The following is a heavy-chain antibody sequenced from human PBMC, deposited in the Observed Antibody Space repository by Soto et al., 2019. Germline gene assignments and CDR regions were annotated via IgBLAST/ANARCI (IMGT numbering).Heavy chain of an antibody. D-gene: IGHD5-18*01. J-gene: IGHJ5*02. CDR3: VRSGYSYGYGFDN. Sequence: EVQLVESGGGVVQPGGSLRLSCAASGLTLSDYWMHWVRQVPGKGLLWVSRMSGDGSRTDYADSAKGRFSISRDNANNMVHLQMSSLRAEDTAIYFCVRSGYSYGYGFDNWGQGTLVTVSS. V-gene: IGHV3-74*01. CDR1: GLTLSDYW. CDR2: MSGDGSRT.